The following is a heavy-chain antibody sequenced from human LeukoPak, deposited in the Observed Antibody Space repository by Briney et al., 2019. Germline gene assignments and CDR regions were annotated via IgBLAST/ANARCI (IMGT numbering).Heavy chain of an antibody. D-gene: IGHD1-26*01. J-gene: IGHJ4*02. Sequence: GGPLRLSCAASGFTFSNYGMHWVRQAPGKGLEWVAVIWYDGSNKYYADSVKGRFTISRDNSKNTLYLQMNSLRAEDTAVYYCAKDGGGSYYEYWGQGTLVTVSS. CDR1: GFTFSNYG. V-gene: IGHV3-33*06. CDR3: AKDGGGSYYEY. CDR2: IWYDGSNK.